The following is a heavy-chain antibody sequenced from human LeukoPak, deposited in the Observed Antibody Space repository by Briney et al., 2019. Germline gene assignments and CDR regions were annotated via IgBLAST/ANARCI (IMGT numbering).Heavy chain of an antibody. V-gene: IGHV3-21*01. CDR1: EFTFRSYS. D-gene: IGHD3-22*01. Sequence: GGSLRLSCAGSEFTFRSYSMHWVRQAPGKGLEWVSSISGSSSDIYYADSVKGRFTISRDNSKNSLYLQMNSLRAEDTAVYYCARGSRYYYDSSGKYYYYYMDVWGKGTTVTVSS. CDR3: ARGSRYYYDSSGKYYYYYMDV. CDR2: ISGSSSDI. J-gene: IGHJ6*03.